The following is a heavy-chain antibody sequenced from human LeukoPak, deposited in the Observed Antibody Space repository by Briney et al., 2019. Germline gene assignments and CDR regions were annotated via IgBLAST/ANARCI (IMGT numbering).Heavy chain of an antibody. J-gene: IGHJ4*02. CDR3: ARDTPLQGYNSGGATNSFDF. Sequence: GGSLRVSCAASGFNFRSYARSWVRQAPGEGLEWVSTVTGGAVTTYYADSVRGRHTISRDNSKNTMYLQMNSSRAEDTALYYCARDTPLQGYNSGGATNSFDFWGQGTLVTVSS. V-gene: IGHV3-23*01. D-gene: IGHD6-19*01. CDR1: GFNFRSYA. CDR2: VTGGAVTT.